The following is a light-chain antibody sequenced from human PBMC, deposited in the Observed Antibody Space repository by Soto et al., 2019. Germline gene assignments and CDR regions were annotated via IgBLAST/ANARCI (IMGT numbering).Light chain of an antibody. V-gene: IGKV3-20*01. CDR2: GAS. CDR3: QPYGTTPLT. J-gene: IGKJ4*01. Sequence: EIVLTQSPGTLSLSPGDRATLSCRASQSVSNNYLAWYQQKPGQAPRLLIYGASSRATGVPDRFSGSGSGTDFSLTISRLEPTDFAVYYCQPYGTTPLTFGGGTKVHIK. CDR1: QSVSNNY.